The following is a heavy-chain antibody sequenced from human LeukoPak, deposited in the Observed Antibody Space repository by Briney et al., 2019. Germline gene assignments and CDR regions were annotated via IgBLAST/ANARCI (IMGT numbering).Heavy chain of an antibody. CDR2: IKRDGSEK. J-gene: IGHJ4*02. V-gene: IGHV3-7*01. Sequence: QTGGSLRLSCAASGFTFTTYGMSWVRQAPGKGREWVANIKRDGSEKYYVHSVKGRFTISRDNAKHSLYLQMNSLRAEDTAVYFCTRLSEMIRGPQVIYYFDYWGQGTLDSVSS. D-gene: IGHD3-10*01. CDR1: GFTFTTYG. CDR3: TRLSEMIRGPQVIYYFDY.